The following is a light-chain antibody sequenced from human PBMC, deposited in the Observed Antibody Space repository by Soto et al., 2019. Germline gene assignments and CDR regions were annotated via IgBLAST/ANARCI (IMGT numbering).Light chain of an antibody. J-gene: IGLJ2*01. V-gene: IGLV1-40*01. CDR1: SSNIGAGSD. CDR3: QSYDRSLSGSV. Sequence: QSVLTQPPSVSGAPGQRVTISCAGSSSNIGAGSDVHWYQQFPGTAPKLLIYDNTNRPSGVPDRISGSKSGTSASLAITGLQAGDEADYYCQSYDRSLSGSVFGGWTKLTVL. CDR2: DNT.